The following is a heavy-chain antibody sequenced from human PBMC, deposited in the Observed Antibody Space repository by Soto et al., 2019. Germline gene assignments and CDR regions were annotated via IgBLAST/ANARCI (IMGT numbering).Heavy chain of an antibody. J-gene: IGHJ6*03. D-gene: IGHD6-19*01. CDR2: ISGTGGYT. CDR1: GFTFSSYG. Sequence: EVQLLESGGGLVQPGGSLRLSCAASGFTFSSYGMTWVRQAPGKGLEWVSGISGTGGYTSYADSVQGRFTISRDSSRNTLYLQMNSLRAEDTAVYSCAKARGSGSLSCYYLDVWGKGTTVTVSS. V-gene: IGHV3-23*01. CDR3: AKARGSGSLSCYYLDV.